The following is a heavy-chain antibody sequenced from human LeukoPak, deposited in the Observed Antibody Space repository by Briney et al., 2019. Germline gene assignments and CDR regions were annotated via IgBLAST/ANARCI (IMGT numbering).Heavy chain of an antibody. CDR1: GGPISSNSYY. Sequence: PSETLSLTCTVSGGPISSNSYYWSWIRQPAGKGLEWIGRIYTSGSTNYNPSLKSRVTMSVDTSKNQFSLKLSSVTAADTAVYYCARLDCSSTSCYSWGQGTLVTVSS. V-gene: IGHV4-61*02. CDR2: IYTSGST. J-gene: IGHJ4*02. CDR3: ARLDCSSTSCYS. D-gene: IGHD2-2*02.